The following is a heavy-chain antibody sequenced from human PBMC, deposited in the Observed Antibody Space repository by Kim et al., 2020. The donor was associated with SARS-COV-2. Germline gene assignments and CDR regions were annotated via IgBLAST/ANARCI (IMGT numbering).Heavy chain of an antibody. V-gene: IGHV3-33*01. CDR1: GFTFSSYG. Sequence: GGSLRLSCAASGFTFSSYGMHWVRQAPGKGLEWVAVIWYDGSNKYYADSVKGRFTISRDNSKNTLYLQMNSLRAEDTAVYYCARGAGATSFDYWGQGTLVTVSS. J-gene: IGHJ4*02. CDR3: ARGAGATSFDY. CDR2: IWYDGSNK. D-gene: IGHD1-26*01.